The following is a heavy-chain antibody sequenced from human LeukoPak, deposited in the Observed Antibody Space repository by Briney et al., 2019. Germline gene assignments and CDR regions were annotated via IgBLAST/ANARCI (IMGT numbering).Heavy chain of an antibody. Sequence: SETLSLTCAVYGGSFSGYYWSWIRQPPGKGLEWIGEINHSGSTNYNPSLKSRVTISVDTSKNQFPLKLSSVTAADTAVYYCARAEPAAVHQPDAFDIWGQGTMVTVSS. CDR1: GGSFSGYY. CDR2: INHSGST. CDR3: ARAEPAAVHQPDAFDI. V-gene: IGHV4-34*01. J-gene: IGHJ3*02. D-gene: IGHD2-2*02.